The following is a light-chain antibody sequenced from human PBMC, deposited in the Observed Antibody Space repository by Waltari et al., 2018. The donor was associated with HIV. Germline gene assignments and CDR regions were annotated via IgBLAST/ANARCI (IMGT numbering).Light chain of an antibody. CDR1: SSDVGGYSY. CDR3: CSYAGSYKYI. V-gene: IGLV2-11*01. Sequence: QSALTQPRSVSGSPGQSVTISCTGTSSDVGGYSYFSWYQQHPAKAPKVLIYDVTKRPSGAPDRFSGSKSGNTASLTISGLQAEDEADYYCCSYAGSYKYILGSGTKVTVL. J-gene: IGLJ1*01. CDR2: DVT.